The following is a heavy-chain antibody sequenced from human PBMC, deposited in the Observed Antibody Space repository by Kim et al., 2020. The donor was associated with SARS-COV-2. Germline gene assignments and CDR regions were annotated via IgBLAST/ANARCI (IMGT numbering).Heavy chain of an antibody. CDR1: GGSFSGYY. D-gene: IGHD3-10*01. V-gene: IGHV4-34*01. CDR2: INHSGST. Sequence: SETLSLTCAVYGGSFSGYYWSWIRQPPGKGLEWIGEINHSGSTNYNPSLKSRVTISVDTSKNQFSLKLSSVTAADTAVYYCARGGCGSGSYVSYWGQGTLVTVSS. J-gene: IGHJ4*02. CDR3: ARGGCGSGSYVSY.